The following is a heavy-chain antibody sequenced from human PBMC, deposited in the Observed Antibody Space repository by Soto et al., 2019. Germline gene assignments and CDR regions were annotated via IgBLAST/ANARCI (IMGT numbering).Heavy chain of an antibody. V-gene: IGHV1-18*01. D-gene: IGHD2-8*01. J-gene: IGHJ4*02. CDR3: ARRVSPIDY. CDR2: ISAYNGNT. Sequence: QVQLVQSGAEVKKPGASVKVSCKTSGYTFTNFGLSWVRQAPGQGLEWMGWISAYNGNTNYAQNFQGRVTMTTDKTTTTAYMELRSLRSGDTAVYFCARRVSPIDYWGQGTLVNVSS. CDR1: GYTFTNFG.